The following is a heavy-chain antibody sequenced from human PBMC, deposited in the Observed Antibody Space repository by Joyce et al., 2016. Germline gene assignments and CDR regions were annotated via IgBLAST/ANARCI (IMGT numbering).Heavy chain of an antibody. CDR1: GGSISRSPNY. Sequence: LQLQESGPGLVRPTETLSLTCTVSGGSISRSPNYWGWIRQPPGKGLEWTGSINCGGCAYYSPCLRSRVTISGDTSKNHFSLELSCVTAADTAVYYCARHPHYFYYFEYWGQGTLVTVSS. D-gene: IGHD3-16*01. CDR2: INCGGCA. J-gene: IGHJ4*02. CDR3: ARHPHYFYYFEY. V-gene: IGHV4-39*01.